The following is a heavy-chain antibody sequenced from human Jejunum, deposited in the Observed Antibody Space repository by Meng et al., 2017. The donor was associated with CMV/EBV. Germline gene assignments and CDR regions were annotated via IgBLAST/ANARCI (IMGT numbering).Heavy chain of an antibody. CDR3: ARAGSGGRSFDY. CDR2: TYYRSKSYN. Sequence: SVSSHRAAWIWIRQSPSRGLEWLGRTYYRSKSYNDYAVSVKSRITINSDTSKHQFSLQLNSVTPDDTAVYYCARAGSGGRSFDYWGPGTLVTVSS. CDR1: SVSSHRAA. V-gene: IGHV6-1*01. D-gene: IGHD6-19*01. J-gene: IGHJ4*02.